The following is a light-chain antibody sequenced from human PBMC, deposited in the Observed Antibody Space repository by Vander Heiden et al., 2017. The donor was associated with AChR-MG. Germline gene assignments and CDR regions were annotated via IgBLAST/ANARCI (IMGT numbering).Light chain of an antibody. V-gene: IGKV4-1*01. CDR1: QSVLYSANNKNH. CDR2: WAS. J-gene: IGKJ1*01. CDR3: QQYDMTPRT. Sequence: DIVMTQSPDSLAVSLGERATINCKSSQSVLYSANNKNHLAWYQQKAGQPPKLLIYWASTRESGVPDRFSGSGSGTDFTLTISSLQAEDVAVYYCQQYDMTPRTFGQGTKVEIK.